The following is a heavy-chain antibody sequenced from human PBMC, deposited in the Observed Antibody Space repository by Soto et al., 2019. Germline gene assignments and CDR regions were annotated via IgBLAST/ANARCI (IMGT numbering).Heavy chain of an antibody. D-gene: IGHD1-26*01. J-gene: IGHJ4*02. CDR2: TSSGGSSI. CDR1: GFTFSDYY. Sequence: PGGSLRLSCAASGFTFSDYYMSWIRQAPGKGLECVSYTSSGGSSIYYADSVKGRFTISRDNAKNSLYLQMNSLRAEDTAVYYCARLLKSGKYYFDYWGQGTLVTVSS. CDR3: ARLLKSGKYYFDY. V-gene: IGHV3-11*01.